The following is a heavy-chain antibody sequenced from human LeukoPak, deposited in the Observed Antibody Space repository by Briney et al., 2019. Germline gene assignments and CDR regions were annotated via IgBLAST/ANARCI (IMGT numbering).Heavy chain of an antibody. D-gene: IGHD3-9*01. CDR2: ISSSGSTI. Sequence: GGSLRLSCAASGFTFSDYYMSWIRQAPGKGLEWVSYISSSGSTIYYADSVKGRFTISRDNSKNTLYLQMNSLRAEDTAVYYCAREYYDILTDAFDIWGQGTMVTVSS. J-gene: IGHJ3*02. CDR1: GFTFSDYY. V-gene: IGHV3-11*01. CDR3: AREYYDILTDAFDI.